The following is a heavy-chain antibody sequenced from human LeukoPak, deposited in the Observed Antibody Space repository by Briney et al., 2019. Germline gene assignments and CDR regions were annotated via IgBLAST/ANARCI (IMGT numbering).Heavy chain of an antibody. Sequence: SETLSLTCSVSGGSISSYYWSWIRQPAGKGLEWIGRIKNSGNTNYNPSLESRVTLSLDTSKNRFSLNLSSVAAADTAVYYCAREGSSSGWRPFDIWGQGTVVTVSS. CDR2: IKNSGNT. J-gene: IGHJ3*02. V-gene: IGHV4-4*07. CDR1: GGSISSYY. D-gene: IGHD6-19*01. CDR3: AREGSSSGWRPFDI.